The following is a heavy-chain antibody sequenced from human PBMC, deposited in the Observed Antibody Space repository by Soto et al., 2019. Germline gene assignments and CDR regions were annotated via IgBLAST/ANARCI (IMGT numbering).Heavy chain of an antibody. D-gene: IGHD1-26*01. CDR3: ARYVSYSFSLSHYSGMDV. Sequence: QVQLVQSGAEVKEPGSSVGVSCKASGGTFDNFIMNWVRQTPGQGLEWMGGIVPMLGTPTYAEKFKGRVTISATGSTTEMYTDAASLGSDDTAIYYCARYVSYSFSLSHYSGMDVWGQGTTVTVSS. CDR1: GGTFDNFI. J-gene: IGHJ6*02. V-gene: IGHV1-69*01. CDR2: IVPMLGTP.